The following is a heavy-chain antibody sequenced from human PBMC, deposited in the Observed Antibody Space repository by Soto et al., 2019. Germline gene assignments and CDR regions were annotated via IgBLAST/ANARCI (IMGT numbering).Heavy chain of an antibody. CDR3: ARHYPIGKKWNYFDH. CDR1: GGSISSSSYY. Sequence: SETLSLTCTVSGGSISSSSYYRGWIRQPPGKGLEWIGSIYYSGSTYYNPSLKSRVTISVDTSRNKFSLKVYSGTAADTALYYCARHYPIGKKWNYFDHWGQGALVTVSS. V-gene: IGHV4-39*01. J-gene: IGHJ4*02. D-gene: IGHD2-8*01. CDR2: IYYSGST.